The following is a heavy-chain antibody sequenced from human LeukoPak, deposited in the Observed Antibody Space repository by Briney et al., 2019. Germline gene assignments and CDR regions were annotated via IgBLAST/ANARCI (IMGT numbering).Heavy chain of an antibody. CDR2: IKQDGSEK. Sequence: GGSLRLSCAASGFSFSSYWMSWVRQAPGKGLEWVANIKQDGSEKHYVDSVKGRFTISRDNSKNTLYLQMNSLRAEDTAVYYCAKDQTPYYWGQGTLVTVSS. J-gene: IGHJ4*02. CDR1: GFSFSSYW. CDR3: AKDQTPYY. V-gene: IGHV3-7*03. D-gene: IGHD4-23*01.